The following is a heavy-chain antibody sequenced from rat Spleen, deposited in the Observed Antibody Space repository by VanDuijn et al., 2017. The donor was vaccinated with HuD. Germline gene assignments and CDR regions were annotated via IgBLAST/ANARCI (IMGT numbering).Heavy chain of an antibody. V-gene: IGHV5-7*01. J-gene: IGHJ3*01. CDR1: GFTFSDYN. Sequence: EVQLVESGGGLVQPGRSLKLSCAASGFTFSDYNMAWVRQAPKKGLEWVATISYDDSSTYHRDSVKGRFVISKDNAKNTGNLQMNNLRSEDTAIYYCTTDRTHYYDGSYYGVLFAYWGQGTLVTVSS. CDR3: TTDRTHYYDGSYYGVLFAY. D-gene: IGHD1-12*02. CDR2: ISYDDSST.